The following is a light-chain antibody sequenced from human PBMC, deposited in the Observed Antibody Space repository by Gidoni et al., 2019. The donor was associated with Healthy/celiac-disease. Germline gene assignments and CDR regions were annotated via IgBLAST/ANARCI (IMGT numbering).Light chain of an antibody. Sequence: QSVLTQPPSVSAAPGQKVTISCSGSSSNIGNNYVSWYQQLPGTAPKLLIYDNNKRPSGIPDRFSGSKSGTSATLGITGLQTGDEADYYCGTWDSSLSASVFGGGTKLTGL. CDR2: DNN. J-gene: IGLJ2*01. CDR3: GTWDSSLSASV. V-gene: IGLV1-51*01. CDR1: SSNIGNNY.